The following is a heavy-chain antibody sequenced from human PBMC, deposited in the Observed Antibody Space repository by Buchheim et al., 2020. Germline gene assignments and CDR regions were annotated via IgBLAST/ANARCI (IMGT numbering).Heavy chain of an antibody. CDR2: IYYSGST. V-gene: IGHV4-39*07. J-gene: IGHJ4*02. Sequence: QLQLQESGPGLVKPSETLSLTCTVSGGSISSSSYYWGWILQPPGKGLEWIGSIYYSGSTSYNPSLKSRVTISVDTSKNQFSLKLSSVTAADTAVYYCARISGSYWYWGQGTL. CDR3: ARISGSYWY. D-gene: IGHD1-26*01. CDR1: GGSISSSSYY.